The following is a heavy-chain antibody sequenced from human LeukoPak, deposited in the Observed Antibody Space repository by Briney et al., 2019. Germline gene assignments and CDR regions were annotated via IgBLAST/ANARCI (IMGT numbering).Heavy chain of an antibody. J-gene: IGHJ3*02. CDR1: GFTFSSYA. V-gene: IGHV3-23*01. CDR2: ISGSGGST. D-gene: IGHD3-22*01. Sequence: GGSLRLSCAASGFTFSSYAMSWVRQAPGKGLEWVSAISGSGGSTYYADSVKGRFTISRDNSKNTLYLQMNSLRAEDTAVYYCAKQTYYYDSSGYYHPDAFDIWRQGTMVTVSS. CDR3: AKQTYYYDSSGYYHPDAFDI.